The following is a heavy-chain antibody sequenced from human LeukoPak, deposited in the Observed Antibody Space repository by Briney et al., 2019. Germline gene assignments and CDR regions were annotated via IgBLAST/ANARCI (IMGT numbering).Heavy chain of an antibody. V-gene: IGHV1-46*01. CDR3: ATPWVVVPAANYGMDV. J-gene: IGHJ6*02. D-gene: IGHD2-2*01. Sequence: ASVKVSCKASGYTFTSYYMHWVRQAPGQGLEWMGIINPSGGSTSYAQKFQGRVTMTRDTSTSTVYMELSSLRSEDTAVYYCATPWVVVPAANYGMDVWGQGTTVTVSS. CDR1: GYTFTSYY. CDR2: INPSGGST.